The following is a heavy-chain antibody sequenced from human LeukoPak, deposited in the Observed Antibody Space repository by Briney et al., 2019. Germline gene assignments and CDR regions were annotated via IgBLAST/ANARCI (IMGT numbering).Heavy chain of an antibody. CDR1: GYTFTSYS. Sequence: ASVKVSCKASGYTFTSYSITWVRQAPGQGLEWMGNIDTDTGNPKYSPGFTGHFVFSLDTSVSTAYLQINSLRAEDTAVYYCARGTPTPGVDYWGQGTQVTVSS. J-gene: IGHJ4*02. D-gene: IGHD1-1*01. CDR2: IDTDTGNP. CDR3: ARGTPTPGVDY. V-gene: IGHV7-4-1*02.